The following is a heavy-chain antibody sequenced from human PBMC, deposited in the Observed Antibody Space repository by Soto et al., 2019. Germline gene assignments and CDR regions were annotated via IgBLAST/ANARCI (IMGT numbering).Heavy chain of an antibody. CDR3: ARDKLEETTESLWGPMKNDAFDI. D-gene: IGHD1-1*01. J-gene: IGHJ3*02. V-gene: IGHV1-2*02. Sequence: ASVKVSCKASGYTFTDYYMHWVRQAPGQGLEWMGWINPNSGGTKYAQTFQGRVTMTRDTSINTAYTDLSRLRSDDTAVYYCARDKLEETTESLWGPMKNDAFDIWGPGTLVTVS. CDR2: INPNSGGT. CDR1: GYTFTDYY.